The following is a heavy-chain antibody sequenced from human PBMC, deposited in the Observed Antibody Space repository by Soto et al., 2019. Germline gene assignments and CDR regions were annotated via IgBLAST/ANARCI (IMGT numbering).Heavy chain of an antibody. D-gene: IGHD1-20*01. CDR1: GGSTSSGDYY. CDR3: AKVPPPYNWNDVRFDYFDY. CDR2: IYYSGNT. J-gene: IGHJ4*02. Sequence: SETLSLTCTVSGGSTSSGDYYWSWIRQPPGKGLEWIGYIYYSGNTFYNPSLKSRVTISVDTSKNQFSLKLNSVTAADSAVYYCAKVPPPYNWNDVRFDYFDYWGQGTLVTVSS. V-gene: IGHV4-30-4*01.